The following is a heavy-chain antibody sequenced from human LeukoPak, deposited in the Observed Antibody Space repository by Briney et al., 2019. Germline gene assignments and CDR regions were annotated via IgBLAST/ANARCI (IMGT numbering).Heavy chain of an antibody. Sequence: GGSVKVSCKTSGYTFTGYFMHWVRQAPGQGLEWMGWINPNSGGTNYAQKFQGRVTMTRDTSISTAYMELSRLRSDDTAVYYCARASYSGYDPGELDYWGQGTLVTVSS. CDR3: ARASYSGYDPGELDY. D-gene: IGHD5-12*01. CDR1: GYTFTGYF. J-gene: IGHJ4*02. V-gene: IGHV1-2*02. CDR2: INPNSGGT.